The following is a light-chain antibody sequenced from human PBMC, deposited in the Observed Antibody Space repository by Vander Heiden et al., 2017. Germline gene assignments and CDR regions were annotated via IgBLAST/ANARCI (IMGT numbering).Light chain of an antibody. Sequence: QSALTQPASVSGSPGQSITISCTGTSSDVGGYNYVSWYQHHPGKAPKLIIYDVSNRPSGVSTRFSGSKSGNTASLTISGLQAEDEADYYCSSYTSSSTVVFGGGTKLTVL. CDR3: SSYTSSSTVV. CDR2: DVS. V-gene: IGLV2-14*03. CDR1: SSDVGGYNY. J-gene: IGLJ2*01.